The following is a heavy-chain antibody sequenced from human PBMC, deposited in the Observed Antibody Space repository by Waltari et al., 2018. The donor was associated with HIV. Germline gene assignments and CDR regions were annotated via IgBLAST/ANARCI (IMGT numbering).Heavy chain of an antibody. J-gene: IGHJ4*02. CDR1: GFTFSTYD. V-gene: IGHV3-33*01. D-gene: IGHD3-10*01. CDR3: AREGHYYGSGRFGGDY. CDR2: IWYDGSNK. Sequence: QVPLVESGGVLVQPGRSLRFSCAASGFTFSTYDMHWVRQAPGKGLEWVAGIWYDGSNKYYADSVKGRLTISRDNSKNTVYLQINRLRAEDTAVYYCAREGHYYGSGRFGGDYWGQGTLVTVSS.